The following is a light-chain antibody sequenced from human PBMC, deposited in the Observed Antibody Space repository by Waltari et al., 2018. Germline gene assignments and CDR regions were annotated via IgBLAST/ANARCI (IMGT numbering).Light chain of an antibody. J-gene: IGKJ2*01. V-gene: IGKV1-5*03. Sequence: DIQMTQSPSTLSASVVDRVTISCRASQSVGTWLAWYQQKPGKAPKLLIYMASSLESGVPSRFRGSGSGTGFTLTIRSLQPDDFATYSCQRDSSFSTFGQGTTV. CDR2: MAS. CDR3: QRDSSFST. CDR1: QSVGTW.